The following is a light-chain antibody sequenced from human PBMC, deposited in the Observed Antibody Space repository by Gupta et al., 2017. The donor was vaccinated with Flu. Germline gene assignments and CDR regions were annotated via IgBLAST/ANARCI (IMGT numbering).Light chain of an antibody. V-gene: IGKV3-11*01. J-gene: IGKJ5*01. Sequence: EIVLTQSPATLSLSPGERATLSCRASQSVSSYLAWYQQKPGQAPRLLIYDAPNRATGIPARFSGSGSGTDXTLTISXLEPEDFAVYYCQQRSNWPPITFGXGTRLEIK. CDR2: DAP. CDR1: QSVSSY. CDR3: QQRSNWPPIT.